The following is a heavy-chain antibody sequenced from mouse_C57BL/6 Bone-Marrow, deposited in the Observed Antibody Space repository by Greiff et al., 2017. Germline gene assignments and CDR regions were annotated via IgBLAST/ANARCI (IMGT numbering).Heavy chain of an antibody. CDR3: ARLYYNGRDWYFEV. J-gene: IGHJ1*03. Sequence: QVQLQQSGAELARPGASVKLSCKASGYTFTSYGISWVKQRPGQGLEWIGEIYPRSGNTYYNAKFKGKATLTADKSSSPAYMELRSLTSEDSAVYFCARLYYNGRDWYFEVWGTETTVTVSS. V-gene: IGHV1-81*01. D-gene: IGHD1-1*01. CDR1: GYTFTSYG. CDR2: IYPRSGNT.